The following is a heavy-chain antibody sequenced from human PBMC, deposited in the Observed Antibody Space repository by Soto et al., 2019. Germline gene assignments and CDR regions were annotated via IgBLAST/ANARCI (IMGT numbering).Heavy chain of an antibody. CDR1: GYNYNLHW. CDR3: ARHLRSYDFFQYYYGIAV. J-gene: IGHJ6*02. Sequence: PGESLKISCRGSGYNYNLHWISWVRQKPGRGLEWMGIIYPGDSDTRYNPSFQGQVTISVDKSINTAYLQWDSLEASDTATYYCARHLRSYDFFQYYYGIAVWGQGSTVTVSS. CDR2: IYPGDSDT. V-gene: IGHV5-51*01. D-gene: IGHD3-16*01.